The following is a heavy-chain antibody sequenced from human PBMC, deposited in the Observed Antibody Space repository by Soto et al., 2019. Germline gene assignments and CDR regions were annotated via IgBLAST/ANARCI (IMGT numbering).Heavy chain of an antibody. CDR2: IYSSGST. CDR3: ARTADYGDGNWFDP. CDR1: GFSISSRHW. J-gene: IGHJ5*02. D-gene: IGHD4-17*01. V-gene: IGHV4-28*01. Sequence: QVQLQESGPGLVKPSDTLSLTCAVSGFSISSRHWWGWIRQPPGKGLEWIGYIYSSGSTYFSPSLRSRVSXLIXPXMTQFSLKLSSVTAVDTAVYYCARTADYGDGNWFDPWGQGTLVTVSS.